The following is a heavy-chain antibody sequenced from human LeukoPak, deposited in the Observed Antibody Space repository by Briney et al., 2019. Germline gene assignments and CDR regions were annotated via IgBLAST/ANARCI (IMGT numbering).Heavy chain of an antibody. CDR3: AKLSPNRWFEP. Sequence: SETLSLTCTVSDGSIIPYYWSWIRQPAGKGLEWIGRIYPSGSTTYNPSLKSRVTMSVDTSKNQFSLKLTSVTAADTAVYYCAKLSPNRWFEPWGQGILVTVSS. CDR2: IYPSGST. J-gene: IGHJ5*02. D-gene: IGHD1-14*01. CDR1: DGSIIPYY. V-gene: IGHV4-4*07.